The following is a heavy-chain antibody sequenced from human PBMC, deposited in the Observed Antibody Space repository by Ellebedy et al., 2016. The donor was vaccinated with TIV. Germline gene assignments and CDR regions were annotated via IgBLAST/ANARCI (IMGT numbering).Heavy chain of an antibody. CDR2: ISWNSGTI. Sequence: GGSLRLSCAASGFTFGDYAMHWVRQVPGKGLEWVSGISWNSGTIVYADSAKGRYTISRDNAKNFLYLQMNSLRAEDTALYSCAKDRGSVAGDGYYYGMDVWGQGTTVTVSS. V-gene: IGHV3-9*01. J-gene: IGHJ6*02. CDR1: GFTFGDYA. CDR3: AKDRGSVAGDGYYYGMDV. D-gene: IGHD6-19*01.